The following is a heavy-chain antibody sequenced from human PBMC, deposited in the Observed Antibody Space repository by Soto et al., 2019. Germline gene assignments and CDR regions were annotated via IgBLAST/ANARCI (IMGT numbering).Heavy chain of an antibody. Sequence: GASVKVSCKASGYTFTSYGISWVRQAPGQGLEWMGWISAYNGNTNYAQKLQGRVTMTTDTSTSTAYMELRSLRSDDTAVYYCAREFRKTYDFWSGPSGYYGMDVWGQGNTVTVSS. CDR1: GYTFTSYG. CDR2: ISAYNGNT. V-gene: IGHV1-18*01. CDR3: AREFRKTYDFWSGPSGYYGMDV. D-gene: IGHD3-3*01. J-gene: IGHJ6*02.